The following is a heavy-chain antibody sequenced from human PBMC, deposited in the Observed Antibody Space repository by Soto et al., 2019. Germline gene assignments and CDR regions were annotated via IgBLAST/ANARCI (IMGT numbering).Heavy chain of an antibody. CDR2: ISAYNGNT. D-gene: IGHD3-10*01. Sequence: ASVKVSCKASGGTFSSYTISWVRQAPGQGLEWMGWISAYNGNTNYAQKLQGRVTMTTDTSTSTAYMELRSLRSDDTAVYYCARHYGSGSYRGAFDIWGQGTMVTVSS. CDR1: GGTFSSYT. V-gene: IGHV1-18*01. CDR3: ARHYGSGSYRGAFDI. J-gene: IGHJ3*02.